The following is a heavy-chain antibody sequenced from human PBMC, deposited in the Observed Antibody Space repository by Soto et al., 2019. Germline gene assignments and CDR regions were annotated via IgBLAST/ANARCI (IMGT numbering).Heavy chain of an antibody. Sequence: QVQLVESGGGVVQPGRSLRLSCAASGFTFSSYGMHWVRQAPGKGLEWVAVISYDGSNKYYADSVKGRFTISRDNSKNTLYLQMNSLRAEDTAVYYCAKSKLLWFGELSDLDYWGQGTLVTVSS. CDR2: ISYDGSNK. V-gene: IGHV3-30*18. J-gene: IGHJ4*02. CDR1: GFTFSSYG. CDR3: AKSKLLWFGELSDLDY. D-gene: IGHD3-10*01.